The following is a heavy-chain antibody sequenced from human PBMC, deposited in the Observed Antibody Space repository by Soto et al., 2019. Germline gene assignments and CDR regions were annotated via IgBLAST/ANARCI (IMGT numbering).Heavy chain of an antibody. Sequence: GGSLRLSCAASGFSFKNYGIHWVRQAPGKGLEWVAVIWFDGSVEYYADSVQGRFTISRDNAKNTVYLLMNTLRAEDTAIYYCARARDSYSSGWLQAGSFYLLGMDVWGAGATVTLSS. V-gene: IGHV3-33*01. CDR3: ARARDSYSSGWLQAGSFYLLGMDV. J-gene: IGHJ6*02. D-gene: IGHD6-19*01. CDR2: IWFDGSVE. CDR1: GFSFKNYG.